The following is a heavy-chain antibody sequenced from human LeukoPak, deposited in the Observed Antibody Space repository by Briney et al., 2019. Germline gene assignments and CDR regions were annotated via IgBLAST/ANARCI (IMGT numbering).Heavy chain of an antibody. J-gene: IGHJ4*02. CDR2: IKQDGSEK. D-gene: IGHD3-10*01. CDR3: ARDYGPGSYINY. V-gene: IGHV3-7*01. CDR1: GFTFSSYW. Sequence: HPGGSLRLSXAASGFTFSSYWMSWVRQAPGKGLEWVANIKQDGSEKYYVDSVKGRFTISRDNAKSSLYLQMNSLRAEDTAVYYCARDYGPGSYINYWGQGTLVTASS.